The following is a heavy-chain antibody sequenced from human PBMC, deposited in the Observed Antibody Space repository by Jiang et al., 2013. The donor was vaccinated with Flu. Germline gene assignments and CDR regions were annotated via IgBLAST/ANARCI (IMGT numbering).Heavy chain of an antibody. Sequence: ALLKPSETLSLTCAVYGGSFSGYYWSWIRQPPGKGLEWIGEINHSGSTNYNPSLKSRVTISVDTSKNQFSLKLSSVTAADTAVYYCARGNSPNTLDYWGQGTLVTVSS. CDR2: INHSGST. D-gene: IGHD2-2*02. CDR3: ARGNSPNTLDY. J-gene: IGHJ4*02. CDR1: GGSFSGYY. V-gene: IGHV4-34*01.